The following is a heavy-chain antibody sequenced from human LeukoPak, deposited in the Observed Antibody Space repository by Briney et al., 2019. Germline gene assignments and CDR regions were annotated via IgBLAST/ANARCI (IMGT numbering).Heavy chain of an antibody. D-gene: IGHD5-12*01. J-gene: IGHJ5*02. Sequence: SETLSLTCTVSGGSISSHYWSWIRQPAGKGLEWIGRIYTSGSTNYNPSLKSRVTMSVDTSKNQFSLKLSSVTAADTAVYYCARDLTVATIMLDPWGQGTLVTVSS. V-gene: IGHV4-4*07. CDR1: GGSISSHY. CDR3: ARDLTVATIMLDP. CDR2: IYTSGST.